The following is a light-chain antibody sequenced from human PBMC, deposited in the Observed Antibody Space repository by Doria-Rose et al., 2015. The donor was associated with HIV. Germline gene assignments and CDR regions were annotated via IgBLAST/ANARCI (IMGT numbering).Light chain of an antibody. Sequence: EIVLTQSPGTLSLSPGERATLSCRASQSFSSTYLAWYQQTPGQAPSLLIYDGSTSATGIPDRSSASGSGTDFTLTINRLEPEDFALYYCHQYGTSWTFGQGTKVEI. CDR1: QSFSSTY. J-gene: IGKJ1*01. CDR3: HQYGTSWT. CDR2: DGS. V-gene: IGKV3-20*01.